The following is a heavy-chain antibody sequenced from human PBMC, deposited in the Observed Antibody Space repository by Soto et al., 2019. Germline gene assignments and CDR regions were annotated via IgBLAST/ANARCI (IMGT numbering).Heavy chain of an antibody. D-gene: IGHD2-2*01. CDR2: INPNSGGT. V-gene: IGHV1-2*04. J-gene: IGHJ6*03. Sequence: ASVKVSCKASGYTFTGYYMHWVRQAPGQGLEWMGWINPNSGGTNYAQKFQGWVTMTRDTSISTAYMELSRLRSDDTAVYYCARDRIGSTRGAMDFWGKGTTVTVSS. CDR3: ARDRIGSTRGAMDF. CDR1: GYTFTGYY.